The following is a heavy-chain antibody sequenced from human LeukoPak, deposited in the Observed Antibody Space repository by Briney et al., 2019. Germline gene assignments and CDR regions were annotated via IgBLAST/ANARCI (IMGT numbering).Heavy chain of an antibody. V-gene: IGHV4-4*02. CDR3: AGDTKDTTSDEAFDI. Sequence: SETLSLTCAVSGGSISSSNWWNWVRQPPGKGLEWIGEIYHAGSTNYNPSLKSRVTISVDKSKNQFSLKLNSVTAADTAVYYCAGDTKDTTSDEAFDIWGQGTMVTVSS. D-gene: IGHD1-26*01. CDR1: GGSISSSNW. CDR2: IYHAGST. J-gene: IGHJ3*02.